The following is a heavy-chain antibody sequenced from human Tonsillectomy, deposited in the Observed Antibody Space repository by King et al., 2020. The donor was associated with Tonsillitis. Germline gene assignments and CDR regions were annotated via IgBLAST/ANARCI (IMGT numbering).Heavy chain of an antibody. V-gene: IGHV3-23*04. Sequence: VQLVESGGGLVQPGGSLRLSCAASGFTFNTYAMSWVRQAPGKGLEWVLGISGSGGNTYYADSVKGRFTISRDNPKNTLYLQMNSLRAEDTAVFYCAKSGVGGFDYWGRGTLVTVSS. J-gene: IGHJ4*02. CDR1: GFTFNTYA. D-gene: IGHD3-3*01. CDR2: ISGSGGNT. CDR3: AKSGVGGFDY.